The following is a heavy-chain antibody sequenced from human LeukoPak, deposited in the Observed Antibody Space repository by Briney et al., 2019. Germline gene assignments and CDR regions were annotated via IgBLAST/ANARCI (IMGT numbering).Heavy chain of an antibody. CDR3: ARDPYCSSTSCYDSYNWFDP. V-gene: IGHV1-2*02. D-gene: IGHD2-2*01. Sequence: GASVKVSCKASGYTFIGYYMHWVRQAPGQGLEWMGWINPNSGGTNYAQKFRDRVTMTRDTSISTAYMDLSRLTSDDTAVYYCARDPYCSSTSCYDSYNWFDPWGQGTLVTVSS. CDR1: GYTFIGYY. J-gene: IGHJ5*02. CDR2: INPNSGGT.